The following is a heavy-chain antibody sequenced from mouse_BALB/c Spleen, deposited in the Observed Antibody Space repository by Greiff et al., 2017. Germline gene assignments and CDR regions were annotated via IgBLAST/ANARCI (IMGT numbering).Heavy chain of an antibody. CDR1: GFSLTDYG. Sequence: VKLVESGPGLVAPSQSLSITCTVSGFSLTDYGVSWIRQPPGKGLEWLGVIWGGGSTYYNSALKSRLSISKDNSKSQVFLKMNSLQTDDTAMYYCAKHYYYGSSSWFAYWGQGTLVTVSA. CDR3: AKHYYYGSSSWFAY. J-gene: IGHJ3*01. CDR2: IWGGGST. V-gene: IGHV2-6-5*01. D-gene: IGHD1-1*01.